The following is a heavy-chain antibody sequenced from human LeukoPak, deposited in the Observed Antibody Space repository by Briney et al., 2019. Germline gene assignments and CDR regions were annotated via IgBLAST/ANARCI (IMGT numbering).Heavy chain of an antibody. J-gene: IGHJ4*02. Sequence: GGSLRLSCAASGFTFSTYGMHWVRQAPGKGLQWVAFIRYDGSNKYSADSVKGRFTISRDNSKNTLYLQMNSLRTTDTAVYYCAKVGSYGDFRPPLDYWGQGTLVTVSS. CDR3: AKVGSYGDFRPPLDY. CDR2: IRYDGSNK. V-gene: IGHV3-30*02. CDR1: GFTFSTYG. D-gene: IGHD4-17*01.